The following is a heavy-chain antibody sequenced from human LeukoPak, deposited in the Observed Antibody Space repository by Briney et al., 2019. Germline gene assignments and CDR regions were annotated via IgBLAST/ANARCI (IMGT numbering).Heavy chain of an antibody. J-gene: IGHJ4*02. CDR2: INPNSGGT. CDR3: ARDRRELLFYYFDY. CDR1: GYTLTELS. D-gene: IGHD1-26*01. Sequence: ASVKVSCKVSGYTLTELSMHWVRQAPGQGLEWMGWINPNSGGTNYAQKFQGRVTMTRDTSISTAYMELSRLRSDDTAVYYCARDRRELLFYYFDYWGQGTLVTVSS. V-gene: IGHV1-2*02.